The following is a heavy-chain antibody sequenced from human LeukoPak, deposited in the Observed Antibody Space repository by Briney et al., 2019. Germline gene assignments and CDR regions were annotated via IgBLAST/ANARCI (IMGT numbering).Heavy chain of an antibody. D-gene: IGHD6-19*01. V-gene: IGHV3-53*01. Sequence: PGGSLRLSCAASGFTVSSNYMSWVRQAPGKGLEWVSVIYSGGSTYYADSVKGRFTISRDNSKNTLYLQMNSLRAEDTAVYYCARVGGWSSGWPSDDAFDIWGQGTMVTVSS. J-gene: IGHJ3*02. CDR3: ARVGGWSSGWPSDDAFDI. CDR2: IYSGGST. CDR1: GFTVSSNY.